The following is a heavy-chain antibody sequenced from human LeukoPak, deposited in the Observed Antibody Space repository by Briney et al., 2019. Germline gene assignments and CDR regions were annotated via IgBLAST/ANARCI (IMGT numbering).Heavy chain of an antibody. V-gene: IGHV3-66*02. CDR1: GFTVGSNY. CDR3: ARDPTVVTGGGYFDY. CDR2: IYSGGST. D-gene: IGHD4-23*01. J-gene: IGHJ4*02. Sequence: GGSLRLSCAASGFTVGSNYMSWVRQAPGKGLEWVSVIYSGGSTYYADSVKGRFTISRDNSKNTLYLQMNSLRAEDTAVYYCARDPTVVTGGGYFDYWGQGTLVTVSS.